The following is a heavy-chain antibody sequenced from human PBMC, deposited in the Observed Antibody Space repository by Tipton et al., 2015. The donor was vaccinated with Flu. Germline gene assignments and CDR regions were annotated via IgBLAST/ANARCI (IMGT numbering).Heavy chain of an antibody. CDR2: VAPSGHT. Sequence: TLSLTCSVSGASISTFHWSWVRQPAGQGLEFLGRVAPSGHTEYNPYLQSRVTMSVDTSRNQFSLQVTSLTAADTAMYYCVRSREVGGTLDYWGQGVLVTVSS. CDR1: GASISTFH. J-gene: IGHJ4*02. V-gene: IGHV4-4*07. D-gene: IGHD1-26*01. CDR3: VRSREVGGTLDY.